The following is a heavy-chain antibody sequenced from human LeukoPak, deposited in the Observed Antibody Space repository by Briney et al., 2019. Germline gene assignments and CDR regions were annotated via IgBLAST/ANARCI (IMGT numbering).Heavy chain of an antibody. CDR2: IYTSGST. Sequence: SETLSLTCSVSGGSISSGSYYWSWIRQPAGKGLEWIGRIYTSGSTNYNPSLKSRVTISVDTSKNQFSLKLRSVTAADTAVYYCARQYIDILTGYHRGELYWYFDLWGRGTLVTVSS. D-gene: IGHD3-9*01. J-gene: IGHJ2*01. V-gene: IGHV4-61*02. CDR1: GGSISSGSYY. CDR3: ARQYIDILTGYHRGELYWYFDL.